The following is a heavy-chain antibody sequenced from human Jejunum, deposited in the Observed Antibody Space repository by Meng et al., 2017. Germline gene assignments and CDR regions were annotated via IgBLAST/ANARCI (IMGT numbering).Heavy chain of an antibody. CDR2: LNPRSAGT. V-gene: IGHV1-8*01. CDR3: ARGWYSSYYFDY. J-gene: IGHJ4*02. D-gene: IGHD4-11*01. CDR1: GDTFTSYD. Sequence: VQPVQSGAEVKRPGASVKFSCKTSGDTFTSYDFNWVRQSPGQGLEWMGWLNPRSAGTGSAQKFQGRVTMTSDTSMTTGYMELSDLTSEDTAVYYCARGWYSSYYFDYWGQGTLVTVSS.